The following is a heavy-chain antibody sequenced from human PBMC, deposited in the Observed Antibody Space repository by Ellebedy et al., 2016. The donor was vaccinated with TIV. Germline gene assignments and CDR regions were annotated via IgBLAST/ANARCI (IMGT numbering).Heavy chain of an antibody. J-gene: IGHJ5*02. Sequence: AASVTVSCKASGYTFTGYYMHWVRQAPGQGLEWMGWINCNSGGTYYAQKFQGRVTMTRDTSISTAYMDLSRLRSDDTAVYYCARTRNGIAAAGSNWFEPWGQGTPVTVSS. V-gene: IGHV1-2*02. D-gene: IGHD6-13*01. CDR1: GYTFTGYY. CDR3: ARTRNGIAAAGSNWFEP. CDR2: INCNSGGT.